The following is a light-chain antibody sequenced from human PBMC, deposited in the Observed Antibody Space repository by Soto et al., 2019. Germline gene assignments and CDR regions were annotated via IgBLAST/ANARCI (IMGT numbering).Light chain of an antibody. CDR2: GAS. CDR3: QQYGSSPRT. Sequence: DIVLTQSPGTLSLSPGERATLSCRASQSVSSSYLAWYQQKPGQAPRLLIYGASSSASGIPDRFSGGGSGTDFTLTISRLEPEDFAVYYCQQYGSSPRTFGQGTKVEIK. CDR1: QSVSSSY. V-gene: IGKV3-20*01. J-gene: IGKJ1*01.